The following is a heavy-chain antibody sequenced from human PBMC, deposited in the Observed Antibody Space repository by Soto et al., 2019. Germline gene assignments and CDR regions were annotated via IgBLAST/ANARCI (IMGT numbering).Heavy chain of an antibody. CDR3: AKAIRKAYCSGGSCYSFDY. J-gene: IGHJ4*02. CDR2: ISGSGGST. Sequence: EVQLLESGGGLVQPGGSLRLSCAASGFTFSSYAMSRVRQAPGKGLEWVSAISGSGGSTYYADSVKGRFTISRDNSKNTLYLQMNSLRAEDTAVYYCAKAIRKAYCSGGSCYSFDYWGQGTLVTVSS. D-gene: IGHD2-15*01. CDR1: GFTFSSYA. V-gene: IGHV3-23*01.